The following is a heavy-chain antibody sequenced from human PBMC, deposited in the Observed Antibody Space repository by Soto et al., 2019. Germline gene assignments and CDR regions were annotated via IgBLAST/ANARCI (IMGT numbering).Heavy chain of an antibody. V-gene: IGHV3-33*01. CDR2: IWYDGSNK. J-gene: IGHJ4*02. Sequence: QVPLVESGGGVVQPGRSLRLSCAASGFTFSSYGMHWVRQAPGKGLEWVAVIWYDGSNKYYADSVKGRFTISRDNSKNTLYLQMNSLRAEDTAVYYCARDGRYSSGWWEGYYFDYWGQGTLVTVSS. CDR3: ARDGRYSSGWWEGYYFDY. CDR1: GFTFSSYG. D-gene: IGHD6-19*01.